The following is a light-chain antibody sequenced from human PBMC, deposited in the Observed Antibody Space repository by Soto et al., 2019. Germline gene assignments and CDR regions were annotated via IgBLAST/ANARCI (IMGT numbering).Light chain of an antibody. CDR3: AQYDSSPYT. V-gene: IGKV3-20*01. CDR1: QSVSSTY. J-gene: IGKJ2*01. CDR2: GAS. Sequence: EIVLTQSPGTLSLSPGERATLSCRASQSVSSTYLAWYQHKPGQAPRLLIYGASSRETGIPDTFSGSGSGTDFTLTISRLEPEDFAVYYCAQYDSSPYTFGQGTKLEIK.